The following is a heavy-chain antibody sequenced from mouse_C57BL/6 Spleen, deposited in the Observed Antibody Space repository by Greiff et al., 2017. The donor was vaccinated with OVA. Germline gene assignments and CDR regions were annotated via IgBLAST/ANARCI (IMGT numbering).Heavy chain of an antibody. CDR2: IDPSDSYT. J-gene: IGHJ2*01. Sequence: QVQLQQPGAELVMPGASVKLSCKASGYTFTSYWMHWVKQRPGQGLEWIGEIDPSDSYTNYNQKFKGKSTLTVDKSSSTAYMPLSSLTSDDSAVYYCARGITTVVAPEDFDYWGQGTTLTVSS. D-gene: IGHD1-1*01. CDR3: ARGITTVVAPEDFDY. CDR1: GYTFTSYW. V-gene: IGHV1-69*01.